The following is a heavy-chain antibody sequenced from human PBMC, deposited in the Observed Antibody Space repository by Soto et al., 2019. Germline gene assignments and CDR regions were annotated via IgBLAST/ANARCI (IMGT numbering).Heavy chain of an antibody. V-gene: IGHV3-23*01. Sequence: XGSLRLSCAASGFTFSSYAMSWVRQAPGKGLEWVSAITGSGHSTYYADSVKGRFTISRDNSKNTLYLQMNSLRAEDTALYYCAKAYGSGNDYYYGMDVWGQGTTVTVSS. J-gene: IGHJ6*02. CDR2: ITGSGHST. CDR3: AKAYGSGNDYYYGMDV. D-gene: IGHD3-10*01. CDR1: GFTFSSYA.